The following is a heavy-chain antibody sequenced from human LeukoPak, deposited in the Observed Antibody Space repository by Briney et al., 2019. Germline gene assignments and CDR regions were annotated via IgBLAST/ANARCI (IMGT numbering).Heavy chain of an antibody. V-gene: IGHV3-21*01. CDR2: ISSSSSYI. Sequence: PGGSLRLSCAASGFTFSSYSMNWVRQAPGKGLEWVSSISSSSSYIYYADSVKGRFTISRDNAKNSLYLQMNSLRAEDTAVYYCARAPRPERWLQLLFDYWGQGTLVTVSS. CDR3: ARAPRPERWLQLLFDY. CDR1: GFTFSSYS. D-gene: IGHD5-24*01. J-gene: IGHJ4*02.